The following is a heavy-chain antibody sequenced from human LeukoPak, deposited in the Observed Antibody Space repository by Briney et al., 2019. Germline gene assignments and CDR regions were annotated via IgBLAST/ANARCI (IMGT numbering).Heavy chain of an antibody. CDR1: DASISSDY. D-gene: IGHD1-26*01. J-gene: IGHJ4*02. V-gene: IGHV4-59*01. Sequence: SETLSLTCSVSDASISSDYWTWIRQPPGKELEWIGYIYHDGSTNYNPSLRSRVTMSVDTCKNQFSLKLTSVTPADTALYYCARYLRIEGKYFFDYWGQGTLVTVSS. CDR2: IYHDGST. CDR3: ARYLRIEGKYFFDY.